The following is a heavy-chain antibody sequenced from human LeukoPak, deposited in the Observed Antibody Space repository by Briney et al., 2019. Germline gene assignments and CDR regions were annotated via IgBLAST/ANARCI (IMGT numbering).Heavy chain of an antibody. CDR2: INQDGSEK. J-gene: IGHJ4*02. V-gene: IGHV3-7*03. D-gene: IGHD3-10*01. CDR1: GFTFSRNW. Sequence: GGSLRLSCAASGFTFSRNWMIWVRQAPGKRLEWVANINQDGSEKYYVDSVKGRFTISRDNAKNSLFLQMNSLRAEDTAVYYCAKDSNYYGSGSYSYFDYWGQGTLVTVSS. CDR3: AKDSNYYGSGSYSYFDY.